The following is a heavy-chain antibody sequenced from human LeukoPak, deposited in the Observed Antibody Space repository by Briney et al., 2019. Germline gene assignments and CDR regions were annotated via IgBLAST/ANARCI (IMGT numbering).Heavy chain of an antibody. CDR1: GYTFTSYG. Sequence: ASVKVSCKASGYTFTSYGISWVRQAPGQGLEWMGWISAYNGNTNYTQKLQGRVTVTADTSMTTAYMELRSLRSDDTAVYYCASSITMVRGVMVLDAFDIWGQGTMVTVSS. D-gene: IGHD3-10*01. V-gene: IGHV1-18*04. CDR2: ISAYNGNT. J-gene: IGHJ3*02. CDR3: ASSITMVRGVMVLDAFDI.